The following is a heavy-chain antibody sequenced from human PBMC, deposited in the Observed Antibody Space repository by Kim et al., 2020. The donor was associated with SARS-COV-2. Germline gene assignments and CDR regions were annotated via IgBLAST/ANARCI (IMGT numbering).Heavy chain of an antibody. J-gene: IGHJ4*02. V-gene: IGHV3-33*01. CDR2: IWYDGSNK. D-gene: IGHD6-19*01. CDR3: ASSLIAVAGTINYFDY. Sequence: GGSLRLSCAASGFTFSSYGMHWVRQAPGKGLEWVAVIWYDGSNKYYADSVKGRFTISRDNSKNTLYLQMNSLRAEDTAVYYCASSLIAVAGTINYFDYWGQGTLVTVSS. CDR1: GFTFSSYG.